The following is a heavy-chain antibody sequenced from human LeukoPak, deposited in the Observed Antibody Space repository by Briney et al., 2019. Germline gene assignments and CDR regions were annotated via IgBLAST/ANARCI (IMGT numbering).Heavy chain of an antibody. J-gene: IGHJ4*02. CDR1: GFTFSSYS. CDR3: ARAANYCSGGSCFDY. D-gene: IGHD2-15*01. V-gene: IGHV3-21*01. Sequence: PGGSLRLSCAASGFTFSSYSMNWVRQAPGKGLEWVSSISSSSSYIYYADSVKGRFTISRDNAKNSLYLQMNSLRAEDTAVYYCARAANYCSGGSCFDYWGQGTLVTVSS. CDR2: ISSSSSYI.